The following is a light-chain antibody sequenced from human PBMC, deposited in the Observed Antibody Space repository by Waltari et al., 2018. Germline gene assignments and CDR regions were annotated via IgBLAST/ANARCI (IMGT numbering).Light chain of an antibody. CDR3: QQYNNWPPWT. CDR1: QSVRSN. V-gene: IGKV3-15*01. CDR2: GAS. J-gene: IGKJ1*01. Sequence: EIVMTQSPATLSVSPGESATLSCRASQSVRSNLAWYQQKPGQAPRLLIYGASTRATGIPARFSGSGSGTEFTLTISSLQSEDFAVYYCQQYNNWPPWTVGQGTKVEIK.